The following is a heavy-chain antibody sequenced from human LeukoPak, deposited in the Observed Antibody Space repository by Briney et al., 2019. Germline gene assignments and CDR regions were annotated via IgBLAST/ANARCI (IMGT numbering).Heavy chain of an antibody. J-gene: IGHJ4*02. CDR2: IYTGGST. CDR1: GFTVSSNY. Sequence: GSLRLSCAVSGFTVSSNYMSWVRQAPGKGLEWVSVIYTGGSTYSADSVKGRFTISRDNSKSTLFLQMNSLSAEDTALYYCASATEDLSYFDYWGQGTLVTVSS. V-gene: IGHV3-53*01. CDR3: ASATEDLSYFDY.